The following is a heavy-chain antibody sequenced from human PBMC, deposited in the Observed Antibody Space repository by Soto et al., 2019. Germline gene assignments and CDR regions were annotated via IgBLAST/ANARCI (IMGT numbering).Heavy chain of an antibody. V-gene: IGHV3-30*04. CDR1: GFTFRNYA. J-gene: IGHJ4*02. CDR2: TSHDGSNK. CDR3: ARVGYGDYLEY. Sequence: QVHLVESGGGMVRPGRSLRLSGEVSGFTFRNYAMHWVRQAPGKGLEWVAKTSHDGSNKNYADSVTGRFTISRDNSKNSLYLQMNSLRAEDTAVYYCARVGYGDYLEYWGQGTLVIVSS. D-gene: IGHD4-17*01.